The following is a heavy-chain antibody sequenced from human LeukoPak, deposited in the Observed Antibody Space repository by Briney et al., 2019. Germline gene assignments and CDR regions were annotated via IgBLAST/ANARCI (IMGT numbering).Heavy chain of an antibody. CDR2: IGMAGSTK. D-gene: IGHD3-16*02. V-gene: IGHV3-11*04. J-gene: IGHJ5*01. CDR1: GFSFNDYY. CDR3: ARSPYDYVWGSYRYSPIASAWFDP. Sequence: GGSLRLSCAASGFSFNDYYMTWIRQAPGKGLEWVSYIGMAGSTKEYADSVKGRFTISRDNPRNSLYLQMNSLRAEDTAVYYCARSPYDYVWGSYRYSPIASAWFDPWGQGTLVTVSA.